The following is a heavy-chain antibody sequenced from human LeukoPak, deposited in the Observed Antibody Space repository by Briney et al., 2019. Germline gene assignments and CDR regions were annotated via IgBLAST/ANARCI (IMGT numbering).Heavy chain of an antibody. Sequence: ASVKVSCKASGYTFTSYGISWVRQAPGQGLEWMGWINPNSGGTNYAQKFQGRVTMTRDTSISTAYMELSRLRSDDTAVYYCARVMGDYMDVWGKGTTVTVSS. CDR3: ARVMGDYMDV. CDR1: GYTFTSYG. D-gene: IGHD2-8*01. V-gene: IGHV1-2*02. CDR2: INPNSGGT. J-gene: IGHJ6*03.